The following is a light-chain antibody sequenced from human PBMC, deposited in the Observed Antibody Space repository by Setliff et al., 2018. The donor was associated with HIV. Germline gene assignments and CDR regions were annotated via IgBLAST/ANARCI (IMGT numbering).Light chain of an antibody. CDR1: NVGSNG. Sequence: ELTQPPSVSVAPGETARITCGGTNVGSNGVHWYQKKPGRAPILVLYDDTDRPSGIPERFSGSNSGNTATLTISRVEAGDDADYYCQVWHTTSDHPGVFGTGTKVTVL. CDR3: QVWHTTSDHPGV. V-gene: IGLV3-21*02. CDR2: DDT. J-gene: IGLJ1*01.